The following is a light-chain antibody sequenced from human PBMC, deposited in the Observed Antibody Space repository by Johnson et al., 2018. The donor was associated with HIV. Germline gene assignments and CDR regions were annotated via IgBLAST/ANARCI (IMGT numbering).Light chain of an antibody. Sequence: QSVLTQPPSVSAAPGQRVTISCSGSSSNIGNNFVSWYQQLPGTAPKVLIYDTSKRPSGIPDRFSGSKSGTSTTLGITGLQTEDEAEYYCGTWDSSLSAYVFGTGTKVTVL. CDR3: GTWDSSLSAYV. J-gene: IGLJ1*01. CDR2: DTS. V-gene: IGLV1-51*01. CDR1: SSNIGNNF.